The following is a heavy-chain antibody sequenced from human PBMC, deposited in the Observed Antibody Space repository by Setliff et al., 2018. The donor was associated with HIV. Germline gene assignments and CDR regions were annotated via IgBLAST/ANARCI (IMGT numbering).Heavy chain of an antibody. CDR2: IFYSGST. J-gene: IGHJ4*02. Sequence: PSETLSLTCAVYVGSFSGHYWIWIRQPPGKGLEWIGSIFYSGSTYYNPSLKSRVTISVDTSKNQFSLKLSSVTAADTAVYYCAGFPLSSSWYFYWGQGTLVTVSS. D-gene: IGHD6-13*01. CDR1: VGSFSGHY. CDR3: AGFPLSSSWYFY. V-gene: IGHV4-34*12.